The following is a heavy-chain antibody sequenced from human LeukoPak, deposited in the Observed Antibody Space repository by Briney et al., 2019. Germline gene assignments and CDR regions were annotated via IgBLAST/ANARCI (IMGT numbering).Heavy chain of an antibody. J-gene: IGHJ4*02. D-gene: IGHD1-1*01. CDR2: IKQDGSEK. Sequence: GGSLRLSCAASGFTFSSYWMSWVRQAPGKGLEWVANIKQDGSEKYYVDSVKGRFTISRDNAKNSPYLQMNSLRAEDTAVYYCARAPEGGYVNYWGQGTLVTVSS. CDR1: GFTFSSYW. V-gene: IGHV3-7*03. CDR3: ARAPEGGYVNY.